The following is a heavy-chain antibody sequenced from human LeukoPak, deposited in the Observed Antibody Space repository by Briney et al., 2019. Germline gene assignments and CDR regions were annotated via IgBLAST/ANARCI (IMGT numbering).Heavy chain of an antibody. CDR1: GGSISSSNW. V-gene: IGHV4-4*07. J-gene: IGHJ5*02. D-gene: IGHD3-9*01. CDR2: IYTSGST. Sequence: SGTLSLTCAVSGGSISSSNWWSWVRQPAGKGLEWIGRIYTSGSTNYNPSLKSRVTMSVDTSKNQFSLKLSSVTAADTAVYYCARDRKLTGYYAPWFDPWGQGTLVTVSS. CDR3: ARDRKLTGYYAPWFDP.